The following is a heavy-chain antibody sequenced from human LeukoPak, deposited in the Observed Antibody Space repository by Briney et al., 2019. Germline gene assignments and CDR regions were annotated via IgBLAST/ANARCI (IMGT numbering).Heavy chain of an antibody. J-gene: IGHJ5*02. D-gene: IGHD2/OR15-2a*01. CDR2: ISSSSDYV. Sequence: GALRLSWSASGLTFRSSTMDWVRPASGKGLGGVSSISSSSDYVYYADSVKGRFIISRDNAKNSLYLQMNSLRAEDTAVYYCVRIPNSANFPNWFDPWGQGTLVTVSS. V-gene: IGHV3-21*01. CDR3: VRIPNSANFPNWFDP. CDR1: GLTFRSST.